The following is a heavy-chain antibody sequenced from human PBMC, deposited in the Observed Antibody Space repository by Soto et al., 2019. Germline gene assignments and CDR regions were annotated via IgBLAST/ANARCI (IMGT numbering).Heavy chain of an antibody. CDR2: ISYDGSNK. Sequence: QVQLVESGGGVVQPGRSLRLSCAASGFTFSSYAMHWVRQAPGKGLEWVAVISYDGSNKYYADSVKGRFTISRDNSKNTLYLQMNSLRAEDTAVYYCARGRGMDVWGQRTTVTVSS. CDR3: ARGRGMDV. J-gene: IGHJ6*02. V-gene: IGHV3-30-3*01. CDR1: GFTFSSYA.